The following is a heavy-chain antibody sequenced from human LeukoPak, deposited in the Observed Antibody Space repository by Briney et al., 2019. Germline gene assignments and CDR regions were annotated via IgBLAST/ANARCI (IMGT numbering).Heavy chain of an antibody. Sequence: ASVKVSCKASGGSFSSYAISWVRQAPGQGLEWMGRIIPVFGTANYAQKFQERATITADIVSNTAYLEVTSLTSDDTAVYFCAKQGAARQDYYMDVWGNGTTVTVSS. J-gene: IGHJ6*03. CDR1: GGSFSSYA. V-gene: IGHV1-69*06. CDR2: IIPVFGTA. CDR3: AKQGAARQDYYMDV. D-gene: IGHD5-18*01.